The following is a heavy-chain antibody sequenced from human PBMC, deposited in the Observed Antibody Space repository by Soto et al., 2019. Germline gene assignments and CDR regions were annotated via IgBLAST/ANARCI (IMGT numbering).Heavy chain of an antibody. Sequence: QVQLVQSGAEVKKPGSSVKVSCKASGGTLSSFAISWVRQAPGQGLEWIGGISPLWGSTSYAQKFQGRVTITADESTNTAYMELNGLRSEDTAVYYCARDSNSWYFFDYWGQGTLVTVSS. CDR3: ARDSNSWYFFDY. V-gene: IGHV1-69*01. J-gene: IGHJ4*02. CDR1: GGTLSSFA. CDR2: ISPLWGST. D-gene: IGHD6-13*01.